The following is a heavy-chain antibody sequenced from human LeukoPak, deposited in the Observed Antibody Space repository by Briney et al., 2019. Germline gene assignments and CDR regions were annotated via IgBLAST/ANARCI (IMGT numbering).Heavy chain of an antibody. CDR3: ARSSGGRGAFDI. V-gene: IGHV3-21*01. CDR1: GFTFSSYS. J-gene: IGHJ3*02. CDR2: ISSSSSYI. D-gene: IGHD3-10*01. Sequence: PGGSLRLSCAASGFTFSSYSMNWVRQAPGKGLEWVSSISSSSSYIYYADSVKGRFTISRDNAKNSLYLQMNSLRAEDTAVYYCARSSGGRGAFDIWGQGTMVTVSS.